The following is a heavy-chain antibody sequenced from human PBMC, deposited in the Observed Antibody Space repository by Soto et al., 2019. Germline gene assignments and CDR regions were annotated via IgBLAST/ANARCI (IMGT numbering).Heavy chain of an antibody. CDR1: GGTFSPYT. CDR3: TRDWEITVSTWSFGGF. Sequence: QVQLVQSGAEVKKPGSSVKVSCKASGGTFSPYTINWVRQAPGQGLEWMGRIIPFHGVTNCAHKFQARVTINADKSTSTAYMELSGLRFEDTAMYYCTRDWEITVSTWSFGGFWGRGSLVTVSS. CDR2: IIPFHGVT. D-gene: IGHD3-10*01. J-gene: IGHJ4*02. V-gene: IGHV1-69*08.